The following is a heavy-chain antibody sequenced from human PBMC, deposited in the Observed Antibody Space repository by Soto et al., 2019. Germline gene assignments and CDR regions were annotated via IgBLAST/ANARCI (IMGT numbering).Heavy chain of an antibody. CDR1: GFTFDDYA. Sequence: EVQLVESGGGLVQPGRSLRLSCAASGFTFDDYAMHWVRQVPGKGLEWVSGINWNSGSIGYGDSVKGSFAISRDNAKNYLHLQMTSLSAEDTAFYYCVKDESINWYSGHFRHWGQGTLVTVSS. CDR3: VKDESINWYSGHFRH. J-gene: IGHJ1*01. CDR2: INWNSGSI. V-gene: IGHV3-9*01. D-gene: IGHD6-13*01.